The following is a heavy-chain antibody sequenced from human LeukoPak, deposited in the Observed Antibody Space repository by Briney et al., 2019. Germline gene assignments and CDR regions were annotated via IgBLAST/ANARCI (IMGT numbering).Heavy chain of an antibody. CDR3: ARELPPSNWNDSPPPFDF. V-gene: IGHV1-18*01. CDR1: GYTFTSYG. Sequence: GASVTVSFKASGYTFTSYGISWVRQAPGQGLEWMGWISAYNGNTNYAQKLQGRVTMTTDTSTSTAYMELRSLRSEDTAVYYCARELPPSNWNDSPPPFDFWGQGTLVTVSS. D-gene: IGHD1-1*01. CDR2: ISAYNGNT. J-gene: IGHJ4*02.